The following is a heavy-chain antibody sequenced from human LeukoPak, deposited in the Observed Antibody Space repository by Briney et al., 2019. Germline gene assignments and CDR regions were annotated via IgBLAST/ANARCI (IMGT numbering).Heavy chain of an antibody. V-gene: IGHV3-53*01. CDR3: ARYRPGYSSSWYPPPYYFDY. J-gene: IGHJ4*02. D-gene: IGHD6-13*01. CDR1: GFTFSSYS. CDR2: IYSGGST. Sequence: GGSLRLSCAASGFTFSSYSMNWVRQAPGKGLEWVSVIYSGGSTYYADSVKGRFTISRDNSKNTLYLQMNSLRAEDTAVYYCARYRPGYSSSWYPPPYYFDYWGQGTLVTVSS.